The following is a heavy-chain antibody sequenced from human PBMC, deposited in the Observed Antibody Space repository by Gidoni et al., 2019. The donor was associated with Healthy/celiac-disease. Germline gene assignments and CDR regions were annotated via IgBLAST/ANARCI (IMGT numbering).Heavy chain of an antibody. V-gene: IGHV4-38-2*02. J-gene: IGHJ2*01. Sequence: QVQLQESGPGLVKPSETLSLTCTVAGYSISSGYYWGWIRQPPGKGLEWIGSIYHSGSTYYNPSLKSRVTISVDTSKNQFSLKLSSVTAADTAVYYCAREGIAVAGTLTTGYFDLWGRGTLVTVSS. CDR1: GYSISSGYY. CDR2: IYHSGST. CDR3: AREGIAVAGTLTTGYFDL. D-gene: IGHD6-19*01.